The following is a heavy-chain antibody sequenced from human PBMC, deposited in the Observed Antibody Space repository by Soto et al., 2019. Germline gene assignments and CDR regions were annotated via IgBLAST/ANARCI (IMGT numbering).Heavy chain of an antibody. CDR3: AKWEPELLAFDI. D-gene: IGHD1-26*01. CDR2: ISWNSGSI. Sequence: LSCAASGFTFDDYAMHWVRQAPGKGLEWVSGISWNSGSIGYADSVKCRFTISRDNAKNSLYLQMNSLRVEVTALYYCAKWEPELLAFDIWGQGTRVTVSS. CDR1: GFTFDDYA. J-gene: IGHJ3*02. V-gene: IGHV3-9*01.